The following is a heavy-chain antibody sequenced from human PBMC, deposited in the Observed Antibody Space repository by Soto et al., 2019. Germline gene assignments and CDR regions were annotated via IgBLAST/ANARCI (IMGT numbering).Heavy chain of an antibody. V-gene: IGHV4-4*07. CDR1: GSSMSSYY. Sequence: SETLSLTCSVSGSSMSSYYWTWIRQPAGKGLEWIGRVYSSGGTHYNSSLKSRVTISLDTSKNQFSLRLISVTAADTAVYFCARVGYGVDDLSYWGPGRLVT. J-gene: IGHJ4*02. CDR3: ARVGYGVDDLSY. CDR2: VYSSGGT. D-gene: IGHD4-17*01.